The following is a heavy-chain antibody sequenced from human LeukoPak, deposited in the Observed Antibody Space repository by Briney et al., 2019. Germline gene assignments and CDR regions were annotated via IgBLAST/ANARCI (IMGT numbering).Heavy chain of an antibody. CDR2: IYYTGKT. D-gene: IGHD3-10*01. J-gene: IGHJ4*02. CDR1: GDFISSSNYY. V-gene: IGHV4-39*07. CDR3: AREMVRGVIMLFDY. Sequence: SENLSLTCTVSGDFISSSNYYWGWIRQPPGKGLDWIGNIYYTGKTYYNPSLNSRVTISVDTSKNQFSLKLSSVTAADTAVYYCAREMVRGVIMLFDYWGQGTLVTVSS.